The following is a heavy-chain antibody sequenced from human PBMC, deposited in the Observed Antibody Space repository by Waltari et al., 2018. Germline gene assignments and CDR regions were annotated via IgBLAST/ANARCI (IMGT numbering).Heavy chain of an antibody. CDR3: ARNQVETALGY. V-gene: IGHV3-53*01. CDR1: GVTVSNNY. CDR2: SYSGGTT. J-gene: IGHJ4*02. D-gene: IGHD2-21*02. Sequence: EVQLVESGGGLIQPGGSLRLSCVASGVTVSNNYMTWLRQAPGKGLGLVSLSYSGGTTYYADSVRGRFTISRDGSKNTVYLQMNSLRAEDTAVYFCARNQVETALGYWGQGTLVTVSS.